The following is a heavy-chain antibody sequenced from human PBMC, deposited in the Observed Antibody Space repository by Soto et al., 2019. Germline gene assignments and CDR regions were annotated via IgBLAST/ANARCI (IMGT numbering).Heavy chain of an antibody. CDR2: TSYGGSDK. V-gene: IGHV3-30*19. CDR3: ARWGTTGGLDV. CDR1: GFTFRSYV. D-gene: IGHD3-16*01. Sequence: QVQLVESGGGVVQPGTSLRVSCVGSGFTFRSYVMHWVRQAPGKGLEWVALTSYGGSDKYYDDSVRGRFTISRDNSRKTVDLQMDRRRLEETALYYCARWGTTGGLDVWGQGTLVSVSS. J-gene: IGHJ1*01.